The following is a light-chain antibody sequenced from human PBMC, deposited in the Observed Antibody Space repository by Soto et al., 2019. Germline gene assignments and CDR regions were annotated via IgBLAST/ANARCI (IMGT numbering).Light chain of an antibody. CDR1: PSVSTN. Sequence: EIVMTQSPATLSVSPGERATLSCTASPSVSTNLAWYQQKPGQAPRLLMYGASTRATGIPARFSGSGSGTEFTLTISSLQSEDFAVYYCQQYHNWPPYTFGQGTKLEIK. J-gene: IGKJ2*01. V-gene: IGKV3-15*01. CDR2: GAS. CDR3: QQYHNWPPYT.